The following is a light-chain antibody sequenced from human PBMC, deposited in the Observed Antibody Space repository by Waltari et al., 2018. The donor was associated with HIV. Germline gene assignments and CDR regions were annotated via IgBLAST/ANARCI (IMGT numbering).Light chain of an antibody. CDR3: SSFAGTHKL. CDR1: TGELSAYNY. J-gene: IGLJ2*01. V-gene: IGLV2-8*01. CDR2: EVT. Sequence: QSALTQSPPASGSPGQSVNISCTGATGELSAYNYVSWYQQHSDRPPKLIIFEVTKRPCGVPYRFSGSKSGNTASLFVSGLQPEDEATYFCSSFAGTHKLFGGGTKLTVL.